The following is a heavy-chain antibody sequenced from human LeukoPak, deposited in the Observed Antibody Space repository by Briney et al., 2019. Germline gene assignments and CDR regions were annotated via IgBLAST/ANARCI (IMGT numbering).Heavy chain of an antibody. J-gene: IGHJ4*02. CDR2: ITGSDT. Sequence: PGGSLRLSCAASGFTFSSYGMGWVRQAPGKGLEWVSAITGSDTYYADSVRGRFTISRDNSKNSLYLQMNSLRAEDTAVYYCARDPYSGSYYGGPYFDYWGQGTLVTVSS. D-gene: IGHD1-26*01. V-gene: IGHV3-23*01. CDR1: GFTFSSYG. CDR3: ARDPYSGSYYGGPYFDY.